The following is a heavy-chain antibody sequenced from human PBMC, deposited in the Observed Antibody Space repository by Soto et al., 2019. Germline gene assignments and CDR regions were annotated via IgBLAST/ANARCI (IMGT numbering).Heavy chain of an antibody. Sequence: EVQLVQSGAEVKKPGESLKISCKGSGYSFTSYWIGWVRQMPGKGLEWMGIIYPGDSDTRYSPSFQGQVTISADKSISTAYLQWSSLKASDTAMYYCARQVGIAARRIVGNYYYGMDVWGQGTTVTVSS. V-gene: IGHV5-51*01. CDR3: ARQVGIAARRIVGNYYYGMDV. CDR1: GYSFTSYW. J-gene: IGHJ6*02. CDR2: IYPGDSDT. D-gene: IGHD6-6*01.